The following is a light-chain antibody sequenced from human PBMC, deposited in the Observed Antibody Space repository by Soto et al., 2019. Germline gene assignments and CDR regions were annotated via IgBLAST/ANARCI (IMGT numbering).Light chain of an antibody. CDR3: QQTYNSPQT. J-gene: IGKJ1*01. CDR2: AAS. Sequence: DIQVTQSPSSLSASVGDTVTITCRASQNIFDYVNWYQQRPGKVPRLLIYAASRLQSGVPPRFGGSGSGCDFTLTISTLRPEDFATYYCQQTYNSPQTFGQGTKVDIK. V-gene: IGKV1-39*01. CDR1: QNIFDY.